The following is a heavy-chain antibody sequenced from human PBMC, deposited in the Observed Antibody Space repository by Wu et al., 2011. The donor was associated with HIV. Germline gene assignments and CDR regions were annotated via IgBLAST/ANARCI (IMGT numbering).Heavy chain of an antibody. Sequence: QVQLVQSGAEVKKPGASVKVSCKASGYTFTNYGITWVRQAPGQGLEWMGWISAYNGNTDYAQKFQGRVTMTTDTSTSTAYMELRNLRSDDTVVYFCARASVTGPKYLQHWGQGTLVTVSS. CDR1: GYTFTNYG. J-gene: IGHJ1*01. D-gene: IGHD6-19*01. CDR2: ISAYNGNT. V-gene: IGHV1-18*01. CDR3: ARASVTGPKYLQH.